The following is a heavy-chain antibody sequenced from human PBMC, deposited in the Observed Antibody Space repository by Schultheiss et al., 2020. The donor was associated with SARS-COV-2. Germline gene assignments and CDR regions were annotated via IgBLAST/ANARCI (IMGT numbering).Heavy chain of an antibody. D-gene: IGHD2-15*01. CDR1: GFTFSYYY. CDR3: ARDHDPGYCHMDV. Sequence: GESLKISCAASGFTFSYYYMSGVRQAPGKGLEWVSYISSSSSTIYYADSVKGRFTISRDNAKNSLYLQMNSLRAEDTAVYYCARDHDPGYCHMDVWGKGTTVTVSS. J-gene: IGHJ6*03. CDR2: ISSSSSTI. V-gene: IGHV3-11*04.